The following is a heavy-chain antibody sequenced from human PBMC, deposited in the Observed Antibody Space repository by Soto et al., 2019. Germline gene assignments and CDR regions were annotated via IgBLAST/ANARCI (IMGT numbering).Heavy chain of an antibody. J-gene: IGHJ6*02. CDR2: IYYSGST. V-gene: IGHV4-61*01. CDR3: TKEIASDWGDMDF. Sequence: SETLSLTCTVSRGSVSSATYYWNWIRQPPGKPLEWIGYIYYSGSTNYNPSLKSRVTISLDTSNDQFSLKLSSVTAADTAVYYCTKEIASDWGDMDFWGQGTTVTVSS. D-gene: IGHD7-27*01. CDR1: RGSVSSATYY.